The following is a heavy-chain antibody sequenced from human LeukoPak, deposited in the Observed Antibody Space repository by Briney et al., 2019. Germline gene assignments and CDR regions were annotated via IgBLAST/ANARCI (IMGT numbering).Heavy chain of an antibody. D-gene: IGHD5-12*01. V-gene: IGHV3-33*01. CDR1: GFTFSSYG. CDR2: MWYDGSNK. J-gene: IGHJ6*02. CDR3: ARGGVGWLRSIPSYYYYGMDV. Sequence: TGRSLRLSCAASGFTFSSYGMHWVRQAPGKGLEWVAVMWYDGSNKYYADSVKGRFTISRDNSKNTLYLQMNSLRAEDTAVYYCARGGVGWLRSIPSYYYYGMDVWGQGTTVTVSS.